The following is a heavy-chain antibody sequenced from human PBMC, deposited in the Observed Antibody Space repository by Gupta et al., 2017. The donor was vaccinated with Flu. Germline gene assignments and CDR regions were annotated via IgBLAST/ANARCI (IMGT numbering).Heavy chain of an antibody. CDR1: GGSITSGSYY. V-gene: IGHV4-61*02. D-gene: IGHD4-23*01. J-gene: IGHJ5*02. Sequence: QVQLQESGPGLVKPSQTLSLTCTVSGGSITSGSYYWNWIRRPAGKGLEWIGRIYTSGTTNYNRSLERRVTISVDTSKNQFSLKLSSVTAADTAVYYCARGGSYDGNPGGFGPWGLGTLVTVSS. CDR3: ARGGSYDGNPGGFGP. CDR2: IYTSGTT.